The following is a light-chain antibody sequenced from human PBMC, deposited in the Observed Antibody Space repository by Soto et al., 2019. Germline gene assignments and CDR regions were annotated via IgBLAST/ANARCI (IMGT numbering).Light chain of an antibody. CDR3: QRYNDYQYV. V-gene: IGKV1-5*03. CDR1: QSITTW. J-gene: IGKJ2*01. Sequence: DIQMTQSPSTLSASVGDRVTITCRASQSITTWLAWYQQKPGKAPKLLIYKAIMLQSGAPSRFSGSGSGTECTLTISSLQPDDFATYYCQRYNDYQYVFGEGTKLDMK. CDR2: KAI.